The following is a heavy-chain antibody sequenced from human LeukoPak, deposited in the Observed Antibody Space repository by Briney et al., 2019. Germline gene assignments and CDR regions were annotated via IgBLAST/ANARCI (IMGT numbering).Heavy chain of an antibody. CDR3: ARTYIAAAGTSGAFDI. CDR2: MNPNSGNT. Sequence: GASVKVSCKASGYTFTSYDINWVRQATGQGLEWMGWMNPNSGNTGYAQKFQGRVTMTRKTSISTAYMELRSLRSEATAVYYCARTYIAAAGTSGAFDIWGQGTMVTVSS. CDR1: GYTFTSYD. J-gene: IGHJ3*02. V-gene: IGHV1-8*01. D-gene: IGHD6-13*01.